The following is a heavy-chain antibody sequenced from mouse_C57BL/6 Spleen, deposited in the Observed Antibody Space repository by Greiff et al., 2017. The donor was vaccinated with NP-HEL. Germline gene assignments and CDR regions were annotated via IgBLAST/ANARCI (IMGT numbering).Heavy chain of an antibody. D-gene: IGHD1-1*01. J-gene: IGHJ3*01. CDR1: GYTFTSYW. Sequence: QVQLQQPGAELVKPGASVKLSCKASGYTFTSYWMHWVKQRPGQGLEWIGMIHPNSGSTNYNEKFKSKATLTVDKSSSTAYMQLSSLTSEDSAVYYCAREGYYYESEGFAYWGQGTLVTVSA. CDR2: IHPNSGST. CDR3: AREGYYYESEGFAY. V-gene: IGHV1-64*01.